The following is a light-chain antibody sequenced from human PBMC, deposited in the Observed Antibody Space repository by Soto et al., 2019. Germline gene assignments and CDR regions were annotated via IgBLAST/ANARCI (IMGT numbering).Light chain of an antibody. CDR3: QQYATSSPT. CDR1: QSVSSY. J-gene: IGKJ2*01. Sequence: EIVLTQSPATLSLSPGERATLSCRASQSVSSYLAWYQQKPGQAPRLLIYDASNRATGIPARFSGSGSGTDFTLTISSLQPSDFATYFCQQYATSSPTLGQGTKFEI. V-gene: IGKV3-11*01. CDR2: DAS.